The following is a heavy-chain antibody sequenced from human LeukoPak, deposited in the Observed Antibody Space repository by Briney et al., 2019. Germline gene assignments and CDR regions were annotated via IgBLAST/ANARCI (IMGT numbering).Heavy chain of an antibody. CDR1: GGSISSSSYY. D-gene: IGHD3-22*01. Sequence: NPSETLSLTCTVSGGSISSSSYYWGWIRQPPGKGLEWIGSIYYSGSTYYNPSLKSRVTISVDTSKNQFSLKLSSVTAADTAVYYCARLRSRGYYDFDYWGQGTLVTVSS. V-gene: IGHV4-39*01. CDR2: IYYSGST. CDR3: ARLRSRGYYDFDY. J-gene: IGHJ4*02.